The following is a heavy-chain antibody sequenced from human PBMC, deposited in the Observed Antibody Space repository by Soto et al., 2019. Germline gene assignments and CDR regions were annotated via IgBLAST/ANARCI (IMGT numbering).Heavy chain of an antibody. Sequence: QVQLVQSGAEVKKPGSSVKVSCKASGGTFRSYAISWVRQSPGQGLAWMGGIIPIFGTANYAQKLQGRVTITADEYTSTAYMALSSLRSEDTAVYYCARVADCSGGSCYLYAFDIWGQGTMVTVSS. V-gene: IGHV1-69*01. J-gene: IGHJ3*02. D-gene: IGHD2-15*01. CDR3: ARVADCSGGSCYLYAFDI. CDR2: IIPIFGTA. CDR1: GGTFRSYA.